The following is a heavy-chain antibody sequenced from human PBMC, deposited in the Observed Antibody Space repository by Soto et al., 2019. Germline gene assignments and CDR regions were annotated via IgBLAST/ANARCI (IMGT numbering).Heavy chain of an antibody. D-gene: IGHD4-17*01. CDR1: GGTFSSYT. V-gene: IGHV1-69*08. J-gene: IGHJ4*02. Sequence: QVQLVQSGAEVKKPGSSVKVSCKASGGTFSSYTITWVRQAPGQGLEWMGRIIPILGIANYAQKFQGRVTITADKSTSTAYMELSSLRSEDTAVYYCARDNYGDYWSPFDYWGQGTLVTVSS. CDR2: IIPILGIA. CDR3: ARDNYGDYWSPFDY.